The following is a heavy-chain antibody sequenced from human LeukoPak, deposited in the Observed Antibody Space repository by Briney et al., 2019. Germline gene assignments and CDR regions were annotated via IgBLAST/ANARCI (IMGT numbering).Heavy chain of an antibody. V-gene: IGHV3-53*01. J-gene: IGHJ3*02. CDR3: AKGPYYYDSSAYHYGASDI. CDR2: IYSGGST. D-gene: IGHD3-22*01. CDR1: GFTVSSNY. Sequence: EPGGSLRLSCAASGFTVSSNYMSWVRQAPGKGLEWVSVIYSGGSTYYADSVKGRFTISRDNSKNTLYLQMNSLRAEDTAVYYCAKGPYYYDSSAYHYGASDIWGQGTMVTVSS.